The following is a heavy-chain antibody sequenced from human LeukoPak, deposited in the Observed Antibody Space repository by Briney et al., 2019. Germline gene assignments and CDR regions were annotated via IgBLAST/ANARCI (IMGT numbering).Heavy chain of an antibody. CDR3: ARDYSVLLWFGESHDAFDI. CDR2: INHSGST. CDR1: GGSISSYY. Sequence: SETLSLTCTVSGGSISSYYWSWIRQPPGKGLEWIGEINHSGSTNYNPSLKSRVTISVDTSKNQFSLKLSSVTAADTAVYYCARDYSVLLWFGESHDAFDIWGQGTMVTVSS. V-gene: IGHV4-34*01. D-gene: IGHD3-10*01. J-gene: IGHJ3*02.